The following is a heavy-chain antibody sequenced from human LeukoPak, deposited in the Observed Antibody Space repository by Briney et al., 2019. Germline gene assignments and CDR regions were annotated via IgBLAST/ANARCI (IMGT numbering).Heavy chain of an antibody. CDR3: ARVTGEYYDFWSGYYTGVGGYFDY. J-gene: IGHJ4*02. Sequence: GGSLRLSCAASGFTFTTYWMSWVRQAPGKGLEWVANINQDGSEKYFVDSVKGRFTISRDNAKNSLYLQMNSLRAEDTAVYYCARVTGEYYDFWSGYYTGVGGYFDYWGQGTLVTVSS. CDR2: INQDGSEK. V-gene: IGHV3-7*01. CDR1: GFTFTTYW. D-gene: IGHD3-3*01.